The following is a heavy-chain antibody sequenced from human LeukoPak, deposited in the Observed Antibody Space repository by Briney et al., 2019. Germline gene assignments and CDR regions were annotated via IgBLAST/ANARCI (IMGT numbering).Heavy chain of an antibody. Sequence: GGSLKLSCAASGFTFTTYWMTWVRQAPGKGLEWVANIKQDGSEKYYVDSVKGRFTISRDNAKNSLYLQMNSLRAEDTAVYYCARDGGTMTTSYYFDYWGQGTLVTVSS. CDR2: IKQDGSEK. CDR1: GFTFTTYW. J-gene: IGHJ4*02. V-gene: IGHV3-7*01. CDR3: ARDGGTMTTSYYFDY. D-gene: IGHD3-22*01.